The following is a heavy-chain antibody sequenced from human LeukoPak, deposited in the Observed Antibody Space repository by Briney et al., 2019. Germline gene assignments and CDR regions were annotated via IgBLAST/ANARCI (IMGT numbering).Heavy chain of an antibody. Sequence: ASVKVSCRASGYTFTSYDINWVRQAPGQGLEWMGWINPNSGGTNYAQKFQGRVTMTRDTSISTAYMELSRLRSDDTAVYYCARYYCTNGVCYLDAFDIWGQGTMVTVSS. J-gene: IGHJ3*02. CDR3: ARYYCTNGVCYLDAFDI. CDR2: INPNSGGT. V-gene: IGHV1-2*02. D-gene: IGHD2-8*01. CDR1: GYTFTSYD.